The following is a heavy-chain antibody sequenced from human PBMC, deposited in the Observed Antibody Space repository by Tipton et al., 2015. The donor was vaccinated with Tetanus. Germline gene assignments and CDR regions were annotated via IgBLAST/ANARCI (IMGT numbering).Heavy chain of an antibody. CDR2: SWYDGTDK. CDR1: GFIFSSYG. CDR3: AREADCSGGSCFSGDFDN. V-gene: IGHV3-33*01. Sequence: CAASGFIFSSYGIHWVRQAPGKGLEWVAVSWYDGTDKYYADSVKGRFTISRDNPKNTLYLQMNSLRAEDTAVYYCAREADCSGGSCFSGDFDNWGQGTQVTVSS. J-gene: IGHJ4*02. D-gene: IGHD2-15*01.